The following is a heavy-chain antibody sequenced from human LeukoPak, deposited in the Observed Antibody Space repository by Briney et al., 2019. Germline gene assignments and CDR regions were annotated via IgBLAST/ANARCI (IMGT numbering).Heavy chain of an antibody. Sequence: GGSLRLSCAASGFTFSSYAMNWVRQAPGKGLEWFSGIGYTGDSTFYADSVKGRFTVSRDSSKNTLFLHMNSLRAEDTALYYCAKSPTVDAAFDIWRQGTMVTVSS. CDR3: AKSPTVDAAFDI. J-gene: IGHJ3*02. V-gene: IGHV3-23*01. CDR1: GFTFSSYA. D-gene: IGHD4-23*01. CDR2: IGYTGDST.